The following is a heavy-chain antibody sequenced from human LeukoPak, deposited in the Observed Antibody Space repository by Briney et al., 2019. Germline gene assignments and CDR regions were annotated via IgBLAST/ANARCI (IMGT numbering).Heavy chain of an antibody. J-gene: IGHJ4*02. CDR3: ARAGSGTTVVTDFDS. V-gene: IGHV3-30*04. Sequence: GGSLRLSCAASGFTFSNYALHWVRQAPGKGLEWMSVISYDGYNKYYADSVKGRFTVSRDDSKNTLYLQMNSLRAEDTAYYYCARAGSGTTVVTDFDSWGQGTLVTVSS. CDR2: ISYDGYNK. D-gene: IGHD4-23*01. CDR1: GFTFSNYA.